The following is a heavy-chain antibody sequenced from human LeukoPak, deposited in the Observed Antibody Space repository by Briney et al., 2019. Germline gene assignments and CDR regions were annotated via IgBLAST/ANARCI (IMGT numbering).Heavy chain of an antibody. CDR1: GGSISSGGYY. D-gene: IGHD3-22*01. CDR2: IYHSGST. CDR3: ARAQYYYDSSGYWVRGYFDL. J-gene: IGHJ2*01. V-gene: IGHV4-30-2*01. Sequence: SQTLSLTCTVSGGSISSGGYYWSWIRQPPGKGLEWIGYIYHSGSTYYNPSLKSRVTISVDTSKNQFSLKLSSVTAADTAVYYCARAQYYYDSSGYWVRGYFDLWGRGTLVTVSS.